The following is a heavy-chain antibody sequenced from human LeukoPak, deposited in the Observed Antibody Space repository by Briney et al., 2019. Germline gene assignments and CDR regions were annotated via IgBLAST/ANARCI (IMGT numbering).Heavy chain of an antibody. CDR3: ARDQYHSVWDSHRPYFDY. V-gene: IGHV1-18*01. CDR1: GYTFSSYG. CDR2: ISVYNGNT. D-gene: IGHD3-16*02. J-gene: IGHJ4*02. Sequence: ASVKVSCKASGYTFSSYGISWVRQAPGQGLEWMGWISVYNGNTKYAQKFQGRVTMTTDTFTSTAYMEVTSLRSDDTAVYYCARDQYHSVWDSHRPYFDYWGQGTLVTVSS.